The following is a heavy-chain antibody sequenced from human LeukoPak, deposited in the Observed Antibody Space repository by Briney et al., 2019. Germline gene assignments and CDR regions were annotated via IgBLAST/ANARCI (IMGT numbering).Heavy chain of an antibody. CDR2: INHSGST. D-gene: IGHD4-17*01. CDR3: ARVLYGDYDY. Sequence: SETLSLTCAVYGGSFSGYYWSWIRQPPGKGLEWIGEINHSGSTNYNPSLKSRVTISVDTSKNRFSLKLSSVTAADTAVYYCARVLYGDYDYWGQGTLVTVSS. CDR1: GGSFSGYY. V-gene: IGHV4-34*01. J-gene: IGHJ4*02.